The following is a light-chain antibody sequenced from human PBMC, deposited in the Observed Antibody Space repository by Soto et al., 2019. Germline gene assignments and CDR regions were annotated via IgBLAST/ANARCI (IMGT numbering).Light chain of an antibody. CDR1: SSDVGSYNY. Sequence: QSVLTQPASVSGSPGQSITISCTGTSSDVGSYNYVSWYQHHPGKAPRLMIYASSNRPPGVSHRFSGSRSGNTASLTISGLQAEDEADYYCSSYTSGSTLYVFGTGTKVTV. CDR3: SSYTSGSTLYV. J-gene: IGLJ1*01. CDR2: ASS. V-gene: IGLV2-14*01.